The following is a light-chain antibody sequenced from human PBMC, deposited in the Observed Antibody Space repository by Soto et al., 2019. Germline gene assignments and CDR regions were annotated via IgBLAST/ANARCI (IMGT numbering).Light chain of an antibody. CDR1: QGVGY. J-gene: IGKJ5*01. V-gene: IGKV3-20*01. CDR2: GAS. Sequence: EIVLTQSPGTLSLSPFEIATLSFTASQGVGYLAWYQQKPGQSPRLLLYGASNRATGVPDRFSGSGSGTDFTLTISSLEPEDFAVYFCQQWHSSPSITFGQGTRLEIK. CDR3: QQWHSSPSIT.